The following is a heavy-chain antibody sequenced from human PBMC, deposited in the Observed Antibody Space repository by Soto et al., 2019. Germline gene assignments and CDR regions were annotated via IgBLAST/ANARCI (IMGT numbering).Heavy chain of an antibody. J-gene: IGHJ5*01. CDR1: GFIFSDFA. D-gene: IGHD3-16*01. CDR2: IKADGSEK. V-gene: IGHV3-7*03. Sequence: GGSLRLSCAASGFIFSDFAMNWVRQAPGKGLEWVANIKADGSEKYYVDSVKGRFTISRDNAKNSLCLQMNSLRAEDTAVYYCARARGVDSWGQGTLVTVSS. CDR3: ARARGVDS.